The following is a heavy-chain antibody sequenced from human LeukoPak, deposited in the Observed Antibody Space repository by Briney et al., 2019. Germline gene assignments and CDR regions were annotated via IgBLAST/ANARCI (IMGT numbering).Heavy chain of an antibody. CDR1: GGTFSSYA. CDR3: ARARRDGYNH. D-gene: IGHD5-24*01. V-gene: IGHV1-69*05. CDR2: IIPIFGTA. Sequence: ASVKVSCKASGGTFSSYAISWVPQAPGQGLEWMGGIIPIFGTANYAQKFQGRVTITTDESTSTAYMELSSLRSEDTAVYYCARARRDGYNHWGQGTLVTVSS. J-gene: IGHJ5*02.